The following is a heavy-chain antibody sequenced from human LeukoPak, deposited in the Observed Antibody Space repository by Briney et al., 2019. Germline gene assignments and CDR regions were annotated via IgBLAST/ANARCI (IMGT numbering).Heavy chain of an antibody. CDR3: AREGPYYYGSGSYFLGGADYGMDV. CDR1: GGSISSYY. D-gene: IGHD3-10*01. CDR2: IYYSGST. J-gene: IGHJ6*02. V-gene: IGHV4-59*01. Sequence: SETLSLTCTVSGGSISSYYWSWIRQPPGKGLEWIGYIYYSGSTNYNPSLKSRVTISVDTSKNQFSLKLSSATAADTAVYYCAREGPYYYGSGSYFLGGADYGMDVWGQGTTVTVSS.